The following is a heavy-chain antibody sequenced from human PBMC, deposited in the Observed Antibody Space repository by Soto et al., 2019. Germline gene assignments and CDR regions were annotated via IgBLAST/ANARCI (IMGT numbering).Heavy chain of an antibody. CDR3: ARESGYCSGGSCGWFDP. D-gene: IGHD2-15*01. CDR2: IYYSGST. Sequence: QVQLQESGPGLVKPSQILSLTCTVSGGSISSGDYYWSWIRQPPGKGLEWIGYIYYSGSTYYNPSLKSRVTISVDTSKNQFSLKLSSVTAADTAVYYCARESGYCSGGSCGWFDPWGQGTLVTVSS. CDR1: GGSISSGDYY. V-gene: IGHV4-30-4*01. J-gene: IGHJ5*02.